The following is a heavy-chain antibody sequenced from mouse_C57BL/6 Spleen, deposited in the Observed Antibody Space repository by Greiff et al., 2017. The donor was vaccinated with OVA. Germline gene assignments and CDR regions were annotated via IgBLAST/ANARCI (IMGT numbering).Heavy chain of an antibody. CDR1: GYAFSSYW. Sequence: VHLVESGAELVKPGASVKISCKASGYAFSSYWMNWVKQRPGKGLEWIGQIYPGDGDTNYNGKFKGKATLTADKSSSTAYMQLSSLTSEDSAVYFCARGGGHWYFDVWGTGTTVTVSS. CDR2: IYPGDGDT. CDR3: ARGGGHWYFDV. J-gene: IGHJ1*03. V-gene: IGHV1-80*01.